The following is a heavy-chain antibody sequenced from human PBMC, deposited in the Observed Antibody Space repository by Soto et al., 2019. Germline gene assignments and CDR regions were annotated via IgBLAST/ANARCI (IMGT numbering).Heavy chain of an antibody. CDR1: GYTLTELS. Sequence: GALVKVSCKVSGYTLTELSMHWVRQAPGKGLEWMGGFDPEDGETIYAQKFQGRVTMTEDTSTDTAYMELSSLRSEDTAVYYCATYIYRGYYDFWSGQPGTNYYGMDVWGQGTTVTVSS. V-gene: IGHV1-24*01. J-gene: IGHJ6*02. D-gene: IGHD3-3*01. CDR3: ATYIYRGYYDFWSGQPGTNYYGMDV. CDR2: FDPEDGET.